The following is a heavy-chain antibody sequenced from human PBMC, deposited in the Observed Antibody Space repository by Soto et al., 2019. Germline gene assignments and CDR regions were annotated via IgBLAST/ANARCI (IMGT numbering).Heavy chain of an antibody. CDR2: INHSGST. J-gene: IGHJ5*02. CDR1: GGSFSGYY. CDR3: ARGHNWFDP. V-gene: IGHV4-34*01. Sequence: PSETLSLTCAVHGGSFSGYYWSWIRQPPGKGLEWIGEINHSGSTNYNPSLKSRVTISVDTSKNQFSLKLSSVTAADTAVYYCARGHNWFDPWGQGTLVTVSS.